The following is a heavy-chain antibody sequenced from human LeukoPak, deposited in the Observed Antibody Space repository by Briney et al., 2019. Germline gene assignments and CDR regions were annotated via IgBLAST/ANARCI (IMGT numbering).Heavy chain of an antibody. CDR2: INSDGSST. J-gene: IGHJ4*02. Sequence: GGSLRLSCAASGFTFSTYWMHWVRQAPGKGLVWVSRINSDGSSTNYADSVEGRFTIPRDNAKNTLYLQMDSLRVEDTAVYYCARDYYGYYFDYWGQGTLVTVSS. V-gene: IGHV3-74*01. D-gene: IGHD1-26*01. CDR1: GFTFSTYW. CDR3: ARDYYGYYFDY.